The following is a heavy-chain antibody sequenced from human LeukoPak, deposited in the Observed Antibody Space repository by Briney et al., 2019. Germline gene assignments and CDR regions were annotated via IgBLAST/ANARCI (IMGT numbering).Heavy chain of an antibody. J-gene: IGHJ4*02. CDR2: IYYSGST. CDR3: AAGQQWLVYDY. D-gene: IGHD6-19*01. Sequence: SETLSLTCTVSGGSISSYYWSWIRQPPGKRLEWIGYIYYSGSTNYNPSLKSRVTISVDTSKNQFSLKLSSVTAADTAVYYCAAGQQWLVYDYWGQGTLVTVSS. CDR1: GGSISSYY. V-gene: IGHV4-59*01.